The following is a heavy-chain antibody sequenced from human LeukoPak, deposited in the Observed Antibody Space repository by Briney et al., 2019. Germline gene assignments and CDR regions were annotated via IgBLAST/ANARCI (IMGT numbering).Heavy chain of an antibody. Sequence: GGSLRLSCAASGFTFSDYYMSWIRQAPGKGLEWVPYISSSGSTIYYADSVKGRFTISRDNAKNSLYLQMNSLRAEDTAVYYCVGGRDSSGHADYWGQGTLVTVSS. CDR3: VGGRDSSGHADY. V-gene: IGHV3-11*01. D-gene: IGHD3-22*01. J-gene: IGHJ4*02. CDR1: GFTFSDYY. CDR2: ISSSGSTI.